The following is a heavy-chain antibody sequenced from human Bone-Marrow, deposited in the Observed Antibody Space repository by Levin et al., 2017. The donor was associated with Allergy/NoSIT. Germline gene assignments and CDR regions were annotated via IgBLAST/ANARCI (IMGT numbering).Heavy chain of an antibody. CDR3: ASQYFDFWSGLRGRDV. J-gene: IGHJ6*02. CDR1: GFTLSDYY. V-gene: IGHV3-11*01. D-gene: IGHD3-3*01. Sequence: PGGSLRLSCEASGFTLSDYYMSWLRQAPGKGLEWLSYISSSGSTIYYTDSVRGRFAISRDNAKNSLYLQMNSLTAEDTAMYYCASQYFDFWSGLRGRDVWGQGTTVTVSS. CDR2: ISSSGSTI.